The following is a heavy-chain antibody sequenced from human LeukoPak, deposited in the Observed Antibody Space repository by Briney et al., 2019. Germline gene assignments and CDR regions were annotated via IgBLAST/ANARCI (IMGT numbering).Heavy chain of an antibody. CDR1: GFTFSSYA. J-gene: IGHJ6*03. Sequence: GGSLRLSCAASGFTFSSYAMSWVRQAPRKGLEWVTAISGSGGSTYYAGSVKGRFTISRDNSKNTLYLQMNSLRAEDTAVYYCAKPSPLGYCSSTSCYSSSVHYYYYMDVWGKGTTVTVSS. CDR3: AKPSPLGYCSSTSCYSSSVHYYYYMDV. V-gene: IGHV3-23*01. D-gene: IGHD2-2*01. CDR2: ISGSGGST.